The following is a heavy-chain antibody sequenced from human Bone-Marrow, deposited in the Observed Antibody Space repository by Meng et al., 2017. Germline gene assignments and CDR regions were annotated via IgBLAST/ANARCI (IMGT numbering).Heavy chain of an antibody. CDR2: INPNSGGT. CDR1: GYTFTGYY. J-gene: IGHJ4*02. V-gene: IGHV1-2*02. D-gene: IGHD5-24*01. Sequence: ASVKVSCKASGYTFTGYYMHWVRQAPGQGLEWTGWINPNSGGTNYAQKFQGRVTMTRDTSISTAYMELSRLRSDDTAVYYCARARLQSNNWGIDYWGQGTLVTVSS. CDR3: ARARLQSNNWGIDY.